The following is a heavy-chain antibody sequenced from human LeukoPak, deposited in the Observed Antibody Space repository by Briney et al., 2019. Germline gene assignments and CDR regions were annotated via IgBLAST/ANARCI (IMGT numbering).Heavy chain of an antibody. J-gene: IGHJ4*01. CDR3: ARVPGSYYADFDY. D-gene: IGHD3-10*01. V-gene: IGHV3-23*01. Sequence: GGSLRLSCAASGFTFSNCWMTWVRQAPGKGLEWVSGISSSGGDTYHADSVKGRFTISRDNSKNTLYLQMNSLRAEDTALYYCARVPGSYYADFDYWGQGILVTVSS. CDR1: GFTFSNCW. CDR2: ISSSGGDT.